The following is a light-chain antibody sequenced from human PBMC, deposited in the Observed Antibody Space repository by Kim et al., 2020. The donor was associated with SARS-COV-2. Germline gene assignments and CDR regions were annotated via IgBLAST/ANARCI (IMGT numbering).Light chain of an antibody. CDR3: IQDFNYPWT. V-gene: IGKV1-6*01. J-gene: IGKJ1*01. CDR2: SAS. CDR1: QGIAYD. Sequence: AIQLTQSPSSLSASVGDRVTITCRASQGIAYDLGWYQQKPGKAPRLLIYSASTLQSGVPSRFSGSASGTDFTLTISSLQPEDVATYFCIQDFNYPWTFGQGTKVDIK.